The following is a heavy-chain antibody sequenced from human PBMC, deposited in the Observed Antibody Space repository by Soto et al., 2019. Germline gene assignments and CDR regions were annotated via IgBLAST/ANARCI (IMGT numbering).Heavy chain of an antibody. CDR2: ISAYNGNT. CDR3: ARWPYYDYIWGSYRLYYFDY. D-gene: IGHD3-16*02. Sequence: GASVKVSCKASGYTFTSYGISWVRQAPGQGLEWMGWISAYNGNTNYAQKLQGRVTMTTDTSTSTAYMELRSLRSDDTAVYYCARWPYYDYIWGSYRLYYFDYWGQGTLVTVSP. J-gene: IGHJ4*02. CDR1: GYTFTSYG. V-gene: IGHV1-18*01.